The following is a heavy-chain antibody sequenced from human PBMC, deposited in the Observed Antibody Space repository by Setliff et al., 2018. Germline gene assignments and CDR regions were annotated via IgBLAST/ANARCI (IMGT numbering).Heavy chain of an antibody. D-gene: IGHD3-9*01. CDR1: GGTFSSYA. CDR2: VNPASGGT. V-gene: IGHV1-2*06. J-gene: IGHJ5*02. CDR3: ARSNYDILTRNWFDP. Sequence: ASVKVSCKASGGTFSSYAISWVRQAPGQGLEWMGRVNPASGGTNYAQRFQGRVTMTRDTSISTAYMELSRLRSDDTAVYYCARSNYDILTRNWFDPWGQGTLVTSPQ.